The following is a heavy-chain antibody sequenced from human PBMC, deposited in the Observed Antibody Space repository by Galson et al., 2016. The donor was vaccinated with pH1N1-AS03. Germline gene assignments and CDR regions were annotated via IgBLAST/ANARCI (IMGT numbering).Heavy chain of an antibody. CDR2: IDPSGGGT. CDR3: VAYGSGTQAYFDY. J-gene: IGHJ4*02. CDR1: GGTFSNYV. D-gene: IGHD3-10*01. V-gene: IGHV1-46*01. Sequence: SVKVSCKASGGTFSNYVISWVRQAPGQGLEWMGVIDPSGGGTTYAQKFHGRVTMTRDTSTTTAHMELSSLRSEDTAIYYCVAYGSGTQAYFDYWGQGTLVTVSS.